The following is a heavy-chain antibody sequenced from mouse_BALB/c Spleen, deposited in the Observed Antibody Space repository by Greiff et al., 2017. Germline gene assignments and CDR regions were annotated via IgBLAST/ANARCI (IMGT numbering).Heavy chain of an antibody. Sequence: GGGLVQPKGSLKLSCAASGFTFNTNAMNWVRQAPGKGLEWVARIRSKSNNYATYYADSVKDRFTISRDDSQSMLYLQMNNLKTEDTAMYYCVRDDYGNYWFAYWGQGTLVTVSA. V-gene: IGHV10S3*01. CDR1: GFTFNTNA. J-gene: IGHJ3*01. CDR3: VRDDYGNYWFAY. CDR2: IRSKSNNYAT. D-gene: IGHD2-1*01.